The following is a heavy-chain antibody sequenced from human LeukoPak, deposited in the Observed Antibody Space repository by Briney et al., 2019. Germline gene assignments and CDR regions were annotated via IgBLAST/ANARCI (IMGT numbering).Heavy chain of an antibody. CDR1: GFTFSSYG. J-gene: IGHJ6*03. D-gene: IGHD6-13*01. CDR3: AREYSSSWYYYYYMDV. Sequence: GGSLRLSCAASGFTFSSYGMHWVRQAPGKGLEWVAVIWYDGNNKYYADSVKGRFTISRDNSKNTLYLQMNSLRAEDTAVYYCAREYSSSWYYYYYMDVWGKGTTVTVSS. V-gene: IGHV3-30*19. CDR2: IWYDGNNK.